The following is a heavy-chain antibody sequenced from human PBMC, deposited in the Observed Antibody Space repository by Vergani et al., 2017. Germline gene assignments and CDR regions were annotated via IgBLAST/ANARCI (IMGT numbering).Heavy chain of an antibody. CDR1: GGSISSSSYY. CDR3: AREKVEITERIAVAGTFPDY. D-gene: IGHD6-19*01. Sequence: QLQLQESGPGLVKPSETLSLTCTVSGGSISSSSYYWGWIRQPPGKGLEWIGSIYTSGSTNYNPSLKSRFTMSVDTSKNQFSLKLSSVTAADTAVYYCAREKVEITERIAVAGTFPDYWGQGTLVTVSS. CDR2: IYTSGST. J-gene: IGHJ4*02. V-gene: IGHV4-39*07.